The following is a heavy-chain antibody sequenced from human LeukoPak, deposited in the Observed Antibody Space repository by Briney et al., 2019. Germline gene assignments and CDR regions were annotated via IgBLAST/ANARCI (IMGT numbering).Heavy chain of an antibody. V-gene: IGHV3-48*01. Sequence: GGSLRLSCAASGFTSSSYSMNWVRQAPGKGLEWVSYISTSSSTIYYADSVKGRFTISRDNAKNSLYLQMNSLRAEDTAAYYCARGSSSSWYVHYFDYWGQGTLVTVSS. J-gene: IGHJ4*02. CDR1: GFTSSSYS. CDR2: ISTSSSTI. CDR3: ARGSSSSWYVHYFDY. D-gene: IGHD6-13*01.